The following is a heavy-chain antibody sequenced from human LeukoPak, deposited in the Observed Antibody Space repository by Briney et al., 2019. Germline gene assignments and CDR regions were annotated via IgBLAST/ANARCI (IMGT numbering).Heavy chain of an antibody. Sequence: GGSLRLSCAASGFTVSTNFMNWVRQAPGKGLEWVSIMYSGGSTYYADSVKGRFTISRDDYKNTVCLQMNSLRADDTAMYYCARGYCTGTNCLVDYWGQGTLVTVSS. CDR3: ARGYCTGTNCLVDY. CDR1: GFTVSTNF. V-gene: IGHV3-53*01. CDR2: MYSGGST. J-gene: IGHJ4*02. D-gene: IGHD2-8*02.